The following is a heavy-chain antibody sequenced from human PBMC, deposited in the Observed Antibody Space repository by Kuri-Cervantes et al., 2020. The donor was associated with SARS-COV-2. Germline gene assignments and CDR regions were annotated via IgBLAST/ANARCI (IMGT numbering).Heavy chain of an antibody. CDR1: GFIFSDYA. CDR2: ISYDGRNT. Sequence: GGSLRLSCEASGFIFSDYAIDWVRQAPGKGLEWVAIISYDGRNTKFADSVKGRFTISRDNSKNVVYLQMNSLRIEDTAVFYCAREGNEDAFETWGQGTRVTVSS. J-gene: IGHJ3*02. V-gene: IGHV3-30*14. CDR3: AREGNEDAFET.